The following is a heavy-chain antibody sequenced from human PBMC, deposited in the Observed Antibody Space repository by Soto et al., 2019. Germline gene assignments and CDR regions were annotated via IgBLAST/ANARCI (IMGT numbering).Heavy chain of an antibody. CDR3: ATLGYCSGGSCYNDFDS. Sequence: SVKVSCEASGSTFSSYAISWVRQAPGQGLEWMGGIIPIFGTASYAQKFQGRVTITADKSTSTAYMELSSLRTEDTAVYYCATLGYCSGGSCYNDFDSWGQGALVPVSP. J-gene: IGHJ4*02. V-gene: IGHV1-69*06. D-gene: IGHD2-15*01. CDR1: GSTFSSYA. CDR2: IIPIFGTA.